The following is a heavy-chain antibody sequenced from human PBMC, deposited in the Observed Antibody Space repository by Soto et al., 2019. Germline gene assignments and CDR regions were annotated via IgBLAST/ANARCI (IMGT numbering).Heavy chain of an antibody. V-gene: IGHV1-3*01. CDR3: ARDLDAYNSTGY. J-gene: IGHJ4*02. Sequence: QVQLVQSGADVKRPGASVKVSCKASGYIFTSLAIHWVRQAPGQRLEWMRWINPGNGKTKYSQSFQGRVTITRDTSASTAYMELSSLRSEDTAVYFCARDLDAYNSTGYWGQGTLVTVSS. CDR2: INPGNGKT. D-gene: IGHD1-1*01. CDR1: GYIFTSLA.